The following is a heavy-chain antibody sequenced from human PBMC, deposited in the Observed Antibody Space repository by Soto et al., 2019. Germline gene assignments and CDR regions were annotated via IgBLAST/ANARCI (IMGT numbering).Heavy chain of an antibody. Sequence: QVQLQESGPGLVTPSETLSLSCTVSGASVRSGSYYWSWIRQPPGKGLEWIGFVYYSGSTHYNPSLKSRVTISLDTAKNLVSLRLNAVTAADTAVYHCARGSVGDSVGFYYYAMAVWVQGATVTFSS. D-gene: IGHD4-17*01. CDR1: GASVRSGSYY. CDR2: VYYSGST. J-gene: IGHJ6*02. V-gene: IGHV4-61*01. CDR3: ARGSVGDSVGFYYYAMAV.